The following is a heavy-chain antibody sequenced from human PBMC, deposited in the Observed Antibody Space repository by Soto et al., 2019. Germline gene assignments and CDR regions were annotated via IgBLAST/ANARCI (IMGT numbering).Heavy chain of an antibody. V-gene: IGHV4-31*03. CDR2: ISYSGST. Sequence: QVQLQESGPGLVKPSQTLSLTCTVSGGSTNSGDYYWSWIRQHPGKGLEWIGYISYSGSTYYNPSLKSRVTISLDTSKNQFSLKLSSVTAADTAVYYCARDGYYYGMDVWGLGTTVTVSS. J-gene: IGHJ6*02. CDR1: GGSTNSGDYY. CDR3: ARDGYYYGMDV.